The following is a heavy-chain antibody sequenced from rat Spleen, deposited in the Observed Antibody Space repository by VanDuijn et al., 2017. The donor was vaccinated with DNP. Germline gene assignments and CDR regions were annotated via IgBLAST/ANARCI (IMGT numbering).Heavy chain of an antibody. CDR3: ARHGDSSYIYYFDY. V-gene: IGHV5-25*01. D-gene: IGHD1-2*01. Sequence: EVQLVESGGGLVQPGRSLKLSCAASGFTFSNYYMAWVRQAPKKGLECVATISTSGSRTYYPDSVKGRFTISRDNAKSSIYLQMNSLKSEDTATYYCARHGDSSYIYYFDYWGQGVMVTVSS. CDR1: GFTFSNYY. CDR2: ISTSGSRT. J-gene: IGHJ2*01.